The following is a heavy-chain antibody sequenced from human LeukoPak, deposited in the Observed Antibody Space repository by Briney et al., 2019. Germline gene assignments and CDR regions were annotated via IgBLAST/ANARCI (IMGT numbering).Heavy chain of an antibody. CDR1: GGSISSGDYY. Sequence: KSSETLSLTCTVSGGSISSGDYYWSWIRQPPGKGLEWIGYIYYSGSTYYNPSLKSRVTISVDTPKNQFSLKLSSVTAADTAVYYCARVGRIYYDSSGYTYYFDYWGQGTLVTVSS. J-gene: IGHJ4*02. CDR2: IYYSGST. D-gene: IGHD3-22*01. CDR3: ARVGRIYYDSSGYTYYFDY. V-gene: IGHV4-30-4*01.